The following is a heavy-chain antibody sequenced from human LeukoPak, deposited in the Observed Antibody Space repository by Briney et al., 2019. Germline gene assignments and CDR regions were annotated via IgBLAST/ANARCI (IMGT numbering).Heavy chain of an antibody. CDR2: ISPNSGDT. Sequence: GASVKVSCEASGYAFTDHYIHWVRQAPGQGLEWMGRISPNSGDTNYAQNFQGRVTMTRDTSISTAYMELSRLRSDDTAFYYCAKQAEGASGPWFDPWGQGTLVTVSS. J-gene: IGHJ5*02. V-gene: IGHV1-2*06. CDR3: AKQAEGASGPWFDP. CDR1: GYAFTDHY. D-gene: IGHD1/OR15-1a*01.